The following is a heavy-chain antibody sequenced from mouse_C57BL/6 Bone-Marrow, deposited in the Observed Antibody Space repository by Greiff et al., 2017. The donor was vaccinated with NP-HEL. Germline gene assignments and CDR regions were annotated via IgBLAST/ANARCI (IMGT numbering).Heavy chain of an antibody. J-gene: IGHJ4*01. CDR3: ARDNYGSRGYAMDY. CDR2: ISDGGSYT. CDR1: GFTFSSYA. D-gene: IGHD1-1*01. V-gene: IGHV5-4*01. Sequence: EVNVVESGGGLVKPGGSLKLSCAASGFTFSSYAMSWVRQTPEKRLEWVATISDGGSYTYYPDNVKGRFTISRDNAKNNLYLQMSHLKSEDTAMYYCARDNYGSRGYAMDYWGQGTSVTVSS.